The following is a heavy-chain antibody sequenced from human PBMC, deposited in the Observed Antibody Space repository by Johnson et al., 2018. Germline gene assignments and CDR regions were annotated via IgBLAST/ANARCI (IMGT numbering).Heavy chain of an antibody. CDR2: ILFDGSDK. CDR3: AKDHFDSSWSQPFES. D-gene: IGHD3-22*01. V-gene: IGHV3-30*18. Sequence: QVQLQESGGGVVQPGRSLRISCEASGFIFSSYGMHWVRQAPGKGLEWVTGILFDGSDKHYVDAVKGRFTISRENSKDTLYLQMNNLRPEDTAVYFCAKDHFDSSWSQPFESWDQGTIVTVSA. J-gene: IGHJ3*01. CDR1: GFIFSSYG.